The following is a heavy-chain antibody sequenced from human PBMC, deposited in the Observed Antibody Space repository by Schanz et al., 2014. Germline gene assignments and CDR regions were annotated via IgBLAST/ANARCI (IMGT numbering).Heavy chain of an antibody. CDR1: GDSITGVSRY. J-gene: IGHJ4*02. D-gene: IGHD2-15*01. CDR3: ARHRDEMATVSSPFDY. CDR2: DCISATD. Sequence: QVQLQESGPGLVKPSETLSLTCSVSGDSITGVSRYWGWIRQPPGKGLEWIASDCISATDYVNEFIKRGVTISINRTKNLCALKVPLVTAADTAVYFCARHRDEMATVSSPFDYWGQGILVTVSS. V-gene: IGHV4-39*01.